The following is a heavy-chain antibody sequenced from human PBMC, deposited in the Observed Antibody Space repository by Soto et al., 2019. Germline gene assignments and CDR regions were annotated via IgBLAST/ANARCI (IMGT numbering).Heavy chain of an antibody. CDR3: SRLSLGYCSGGSCYWYAFDI. CDR2: ISAYNGNT. CDR1: GYTFTSYG. V-gene: IGHV1-18*01. Sequence: ASVKVSCKASGYTFTSYGISWVRQAPGQGLEWMGWISAYNGNTNYAQKLQGRVTMTTDTSTSTAYMELRSLRSDDTAVYYCSRLSLGYCSGGSCYWYAFDIWGQGTMVTVSS. D-gene: IGHD2-15*01. J-gene: IGHJ3*02.